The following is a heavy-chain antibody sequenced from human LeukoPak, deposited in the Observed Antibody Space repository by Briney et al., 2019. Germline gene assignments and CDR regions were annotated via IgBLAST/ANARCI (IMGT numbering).Heavy chain of an antibody. D-gene: IGHD2-15*01. CDR2: ISSSSSTI. Sequence: GGSLRLSCAGSGFTGGINDYMSWVRQAPGKGLEWVSYISSSSSTIYYADSVKGRFTISRDNAKNSLYLQMNSLRAEDTAVYYCARKDLDPWGQGTLVTVSS. CDR3: ARKDLDP. V-gene: IGHV3-11*04. J-gene: IGHJ5*02. CDR1: GFTGGINDY.